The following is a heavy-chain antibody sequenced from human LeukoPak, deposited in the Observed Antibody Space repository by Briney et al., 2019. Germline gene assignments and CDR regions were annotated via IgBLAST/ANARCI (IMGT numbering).Heavy chain of an antibody. Sequence: SETLSLTCTVYAGSISGYYWSWIRQPAGKGLEWIGRIHASGNTNYNPSLKSRVAMSVDTSKTQFSLKLSSVTAADTAVYYCARILQAATLDYWGQGTLVTVSS. J-gene: IGHJ4*02. D-gene: IGHD2-15*01. V-gene: IGHV4-4*07. CDR1: AGSISGYY. CDR3: ARILQAATLDY. CDR2: IHASGNT.